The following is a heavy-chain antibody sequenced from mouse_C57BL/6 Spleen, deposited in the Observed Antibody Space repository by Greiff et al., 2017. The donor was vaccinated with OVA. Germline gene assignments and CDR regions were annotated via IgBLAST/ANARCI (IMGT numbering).Heavy chain of an antibody. CDR2: IRNKANNHAT. V-gene: IGHV6-6*01. CDR3: TRGSSYRYFDV. J-gene: IGHJ1*03. CDR1: GFTFSDAW. D-gene: IGHD1-1*01. Sequence: EVMLVESGGGLVQPGGSMKLSCAASGFTFSDAWMDWVRQSPEKGLEWVAEIRNKANNHATYYAESVKGRFTISRDDSKSSVYLQMNSLRAEDTGIYYCTRGSSYRYFDVWGTGTTVTVSS.